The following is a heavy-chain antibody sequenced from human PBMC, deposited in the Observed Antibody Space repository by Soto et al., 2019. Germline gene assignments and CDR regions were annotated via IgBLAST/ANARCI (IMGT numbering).Heavy chain of an antibody. Sequence: QVQLVQSGAEVKKPGSSVKVSCKASGGTFSSYTISWVRQAPGQGLEWMGRIIPILGIANYAQKFQGRVTITADKSTSTAYMELSSLRSEDTAVYYCATRGKVVPAAMGYYYMDVWGKGTTVTVSS. CDR1: GGTFSSYT. V-gene: IGHV1-69*02. CDR3: ATRGKVVPAAMGYYYMDV. J-gene: IGHJ6*03. D-gene: IGHD2-2*01. CDR2: IIPILGIA.